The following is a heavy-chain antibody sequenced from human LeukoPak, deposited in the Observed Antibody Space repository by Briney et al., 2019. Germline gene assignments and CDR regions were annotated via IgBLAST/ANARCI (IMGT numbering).Heavy chain of an antibody. CDR2: IIPIFGTA. Sequence: SVKVSSKPSRGTFISSTLSWVRPAPGQGREWMGGIIPIFGTASYAQKFQGRVKMTADESTSTAYMELSSLRSEDTARYYCARGGLDIVVVLAATENWFDPWGQGTLVSVSS. D-gene: IGHD2-15*01. V-gene: IGHV1-69*01. J-gene: IGHJ5*02. CDR3: ARGGLDIVVVLAATENWFDP. CDR1: RGTFISST.